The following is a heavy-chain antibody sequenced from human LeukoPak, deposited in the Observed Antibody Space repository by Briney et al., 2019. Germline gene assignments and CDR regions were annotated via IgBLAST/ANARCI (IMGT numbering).Heavy chain of an antibody. J-gene: IGHJ4*02. D-gene: IGHD4-11*01. Sequence: PSETLSLTCTVSGYSISSGYYWGWIRQPPGKGLEWIGSIYHSGSTYYNPSLKSRVTISVDTSKNQFSLKLSSVTAADTAVYYCAREGISTVTTDWGQGTLVTVSS. V-gene: IGHV4-38-2*02. CDR1: GYSISSGYY. CDR2: IYHSGST. CDR3: AREGISTVTTD.